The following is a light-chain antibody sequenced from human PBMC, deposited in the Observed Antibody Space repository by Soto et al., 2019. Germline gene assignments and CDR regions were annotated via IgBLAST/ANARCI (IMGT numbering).Light chain of an antibody. CDR3: HHYNSYSEA. J-gene: IGKJ1*01. Sequence: DIQMTQSPSTLSGSVGDSVTITCRASQTISSWLAWYQQKPGKAPKLLIYKASTLKSGVPSRFSGSGSGTEFTLPISRLQPDYVATYYCHHYNSYSEAFGQGPKVELK. CDR1: QTISSW. CDR2: KAS. V-gene: IGKV1-5*03.